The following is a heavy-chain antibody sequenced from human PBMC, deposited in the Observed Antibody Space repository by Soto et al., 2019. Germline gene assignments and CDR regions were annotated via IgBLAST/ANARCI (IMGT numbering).Heavy chain of an antibody. CDR2: ISGSGGST. Sequence: EVQLLESGGGLVQPGGSLRLSCAASGFTFSSYAMSWVRQAPGKGLEWVSAISGSGGSTYYADSVKGRFTISRDNSKNTLYLQMNSLRAEDTAVYYCAKGEYIWGNYRYATDAFDIWGQGTMVTVSS. V-gene: IGHV3-23*01. CDR1: GFTFSSYA. D-gene: IGHD3-16*02. J-gene: IGHJ3*02. CDR3: AKGEYIWGNYRYATDAFDI.